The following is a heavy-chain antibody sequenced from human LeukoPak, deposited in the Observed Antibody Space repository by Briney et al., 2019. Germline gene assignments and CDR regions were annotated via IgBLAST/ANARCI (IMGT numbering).Heavy chain of an antibody. J-gene: IGHJ4*02. CDR1: GFTFSSYG. Sequence: GGSLRLSCAASGFTFSSYGMHWVRQAPGKGLEWVAVIWFDGSSEYYAGSVKGRFTISRDNSKNTLYLQMNSLRAEDTAVYYCTRESGSGNYYYDYWGQGTLVTISS. CDR3: TRESGSGNYYYDY. CDR2: IWFDGSSE. D-gene: IGHD3-10*01. V-gene: IGHV3-33*01.